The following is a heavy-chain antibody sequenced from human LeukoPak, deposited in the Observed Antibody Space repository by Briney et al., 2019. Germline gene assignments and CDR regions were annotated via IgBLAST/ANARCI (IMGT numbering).Heavy chain of an antibody. V-gene: IGHV4-59*01. CDR1: GGSISSYY. CDR2: IYYSRST. CDR3: ARGSSLITIFGVVIAAFDI. J-gene: IGHJ3*02. Sequence: NPSETLSLTCTVSGGSISSYYWSWIRQPPGKGLEWIGYIYYSRSTNYNPSLKSRVTISVDTSNNQFSLKLSSVTAADTAVYYCARGSSLITIFGVVIAAFDIWGQGTMVTVSS. D-gene: IGHD3-3*01.